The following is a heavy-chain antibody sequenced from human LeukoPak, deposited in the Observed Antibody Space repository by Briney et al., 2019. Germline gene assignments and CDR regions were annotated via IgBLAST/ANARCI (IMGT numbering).Heavy chain of an antibody. Sequence: GGSLRLSCAVSGFTFSSYALSWVRQAPGKGLEWVSAISGSGGTTYYADSVKGRFTISRDNSKNTLYLQMNSLRAEDTAVYYCAKFSYCPNGVCSNFDYWGQGTLVTVSS. CDR1: GFTFSSYA. J-gene: IGHJ4*02. V-gene: IGHV3-23*01. CDR2: ISGSGGTT. CDR3: AKFSYCPNGVCSNFDY. D-gene: IGHD2-8*01.